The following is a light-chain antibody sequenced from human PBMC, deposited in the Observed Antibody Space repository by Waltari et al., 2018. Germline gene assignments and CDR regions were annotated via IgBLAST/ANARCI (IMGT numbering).Light chain of an antibody. Sequence: EIVLTQSPGTLSLSPGERATLSCRASQSVTSNYLAWYQPKPGQAPRLLVYRASSRFTGIPDRFSGSGSGTEFSLTISRVEPEDFAVYYCQQLGSSPWTFGQGTRIEIK. CDR3: QQLGSSPWT. CDR2: RAS. J-gene: IGKJ1*01. V-gene: IGKV3-20*01. CDR1: QSVTSNY.